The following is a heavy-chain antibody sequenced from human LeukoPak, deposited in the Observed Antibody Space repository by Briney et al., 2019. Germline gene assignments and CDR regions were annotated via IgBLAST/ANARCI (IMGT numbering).Heavy chain of an antibody. CDR1: GSSMNLYS. Sequence: SETLSLTCSVSGSSMNLYSWNWIRQSPGKGLEWIAYMYYSGTTNYNPSLENRAAISLDLSRHQFSLRLNSVTAADTAVYYCARVFHRVYFDLWGRGTLVTVSS. CDR2: MYYSGTT. J-gene: IGHJ2*01. CDR3: ARVFHRVYFDL. V-gene: IGHV4-59*12.